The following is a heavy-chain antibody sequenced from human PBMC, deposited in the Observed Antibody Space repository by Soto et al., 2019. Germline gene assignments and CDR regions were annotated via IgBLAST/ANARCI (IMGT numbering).Heavy chain of an antibody. CDR2: ISSSSSTI. CDR1: GFTFSSYS. Sequence: GGSLRLSCAVSGFTFSSYSMNWVRQAPGKGLEWVSYISSSSSTIYYADSVKGRFTMSRENGKNSLYLQMNSLRAEDTAVYYCARGLRFLEWSTDAYFDYWGQGTLVTVSS. V-gene: IGHV3-48*01. D-gene: IGHD3-3*01. J-gene: IGHJ4*02. CDR3: ARGLRFLEWSTDAYFDY.